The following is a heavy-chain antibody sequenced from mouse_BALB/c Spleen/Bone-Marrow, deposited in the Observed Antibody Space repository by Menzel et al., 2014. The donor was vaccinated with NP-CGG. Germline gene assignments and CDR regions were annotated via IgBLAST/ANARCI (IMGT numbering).Heavy chain of an antibody. CDR1: GYTFTSYW. CDR2: IYPSDSYT. V-gene: IGHV1-69*02. D-gene: IGHD1-1*01. CDR3: TRYGNSHYYAMDY. Sequence: VHLVESGAELVRPGASVKLSCRASGYTFTSYWINWVKQRPGQGLEWIGNIYPSDSYTNYNQRFKDKATLTVDKSSSTAYMQLSSPTSEDSAVYYCTRYGNSHYYAMDYWGQGTSVTASS. J-gene: IGHJ4*01.